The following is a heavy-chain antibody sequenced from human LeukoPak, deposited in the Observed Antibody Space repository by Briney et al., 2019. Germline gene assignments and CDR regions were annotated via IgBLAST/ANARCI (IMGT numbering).Heavy chain of an antibody. D-gene: IGHD5-18*01. J-gene: IGHJ4*02. CDR2: INPNSGGT. CDR3: ARGGIQLWFLVDY. CDR1: GYTYTAYG. V-gene: IGHV1-2*02. Sequence: ASVTVSCKASGYTYTAYGFTWVRQAPGQGLEWMGWINPNSGGTNYAQKFQGRVTMTRDTSISTAYMELSSLRSDDTAVYYCARGGIQLWFLVDYWGQGTLVTVSS.